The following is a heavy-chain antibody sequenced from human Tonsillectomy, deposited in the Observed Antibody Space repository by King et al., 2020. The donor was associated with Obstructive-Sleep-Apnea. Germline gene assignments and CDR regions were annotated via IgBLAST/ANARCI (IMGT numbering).Heavy chain of an antibody. V-gene: IGHV3-66*01. Sequence: VQLVESGGGLVQPGGSLRLSCAASGFTVSSNYMSWVRQAPGKGLEWVSVIYSGGSTYYADSVKGRFTIFRDNSKNTLYLQMNSLRAEDTAVYYCARDHRGVVIIHGSADYYYYYGMDVWGQGTTVTVSS. CDR2: IYSGGST. D-gene: IGHD3-3*01. J-gene: IGHJ6*02. CDR1: GFTVSSNY. CDR3: ARDHRGVVIIHGSADYYYYYGMDV.